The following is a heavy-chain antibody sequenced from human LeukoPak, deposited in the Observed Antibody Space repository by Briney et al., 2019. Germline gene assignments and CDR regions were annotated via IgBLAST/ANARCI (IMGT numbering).Heavy chain of an antibody. Sequence: PSETLSLTCAVSGGSISSGGYSWSWIRQPPGKGLEWIGYIYHSGSTYYNPSLKSRVTISVDTSKNQFSLKLSSVTAADTAVYYCARHRGYYDSSSYYYWGQGTLVTVSS. CDR3: ARHRGYYDSSSYYY. V-gene: IGHV4-30-2*03. D-gene: IGHD3-22*01. J-gene: IGHJ4*02. CDR1: GGSISSGGYS. CDR2: IYHSGST.